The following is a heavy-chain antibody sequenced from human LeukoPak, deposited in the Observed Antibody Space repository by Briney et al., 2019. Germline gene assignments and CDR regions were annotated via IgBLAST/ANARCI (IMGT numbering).Heavy chain of an antibody. V-gene: IGHV4-34*01. CDR3: ARSMVLIAAAGKGFDY. Sequence: PSETLSLTCDVSGGSFSGNYWIWIRQPPGKGLEWIGEINHSGSTNYNPSLKSRVTISVDTSKNQFSLKVSSVTAADTAVYYCARSMVLIAAAGKGFDYWGQGTLVTVSS. CDR1: GGSFSGNY. D-gene: IGHD6-13*01. CDR2: INHSGST. J-gene: IGHJ4*02.